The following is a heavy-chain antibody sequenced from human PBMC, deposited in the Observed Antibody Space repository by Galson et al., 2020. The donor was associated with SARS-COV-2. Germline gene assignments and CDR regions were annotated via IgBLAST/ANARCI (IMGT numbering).Heavy chain of an antibody. V-gene: IGHV2-70*11. CDR2: IDWDNNK. J-gene: IGHJ3*02. CDR1: GFSLSSRGMC. D-gene: IGHD6-19*01. CDR3: ARIGSRTVADTGRRGAFDI. Sequence: ESGPTLVKPTQTLTLTCTFSGFSLSSRGMCVSWIRQPPGKALEWLARIDWDNNKYYNTSLKTRLTISKDTSKNQVVLTMTNMDPVDTATYYCARIGSRTVADTGRRGAFDIWGQGTMVTVSS.